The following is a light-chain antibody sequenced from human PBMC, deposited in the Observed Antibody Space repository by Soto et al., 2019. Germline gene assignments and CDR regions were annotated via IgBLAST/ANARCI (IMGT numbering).Light chain of an antibody. CDR3: QQRSNWPPSIT. J-gene: IGKJ5*01. V-gene: IGKV3-11*01. CDR1: QSVTNS. CDR2: DAS. Sequence: EIVLTQSPATLSLSPGERATLSCRASQSVTNSLAWYQQKPGQAPRLLVYDASNRATGIPTRFSGSGSGTDFTLTISNLEPEDFAVYYCQQRSNWPPSITFGQGTRLEN.